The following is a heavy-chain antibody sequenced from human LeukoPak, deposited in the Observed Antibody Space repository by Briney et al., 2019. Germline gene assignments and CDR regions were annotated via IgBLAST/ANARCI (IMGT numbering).Heavy chain of an antibody. J-gene: IGHJ4*02. CDR1: GFTFSSYS. CDR2: ISGSSSYI. Sequence: KPGGSLRVSCAASGFTFSSYSMDWVRQAPGKGLEWVSSISGSSSYIHYADSVKGRFAISRDNAKNSLFLQMNSLGAEDTAVYYCARDSTPGHCSSARCLGYDYWGQGTLVTVSS. V-gene: IGHV3-21*01. D-gene: IGHD2-2*03. CDR3: ARDSTPGHCSSARCLGYDY.